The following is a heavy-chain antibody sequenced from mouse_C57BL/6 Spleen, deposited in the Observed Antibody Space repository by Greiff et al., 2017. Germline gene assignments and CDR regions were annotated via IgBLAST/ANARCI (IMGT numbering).Heavy chain of an antibody. Sequence: QVQLQQSGAELARPGASVKLSCKASGYTFTSYGISWVKQRTGQGLEWIGEIYSRSGNTYSNEKFKGKATLTADKSSSTAYMELRSLTSEDSAVYFWARGAGNERFAYWGQGTLVTVSA. J-gene: IGHJ3*01. CDR2: IYSRSGNT. CDR3: ARGAGNERFAY. CDR1: GYTFTSYG. V-gene: IGHV1-81*01.